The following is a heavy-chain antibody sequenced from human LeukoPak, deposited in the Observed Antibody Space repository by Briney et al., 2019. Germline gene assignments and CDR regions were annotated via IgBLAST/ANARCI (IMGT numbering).Heavy chain of an antibody. V-gene: IGHV3-30*18. Sequence: PGGSLRLSCAASGFTFGSYGMHWVRQAPGKGLEGVAVISYDGSNKYYADSVKGRFTISRDNSKNTLYLQMNSLRAEDTAVYYCAKDSDGGKGNFGYWGQGTLVTVSS. D-gene: IGHD4-23*01. CDR3: AKDSDGGKGNFGY. CDR1: GFTFGSYG. CDR2: ISYDGSNK. J-gene: IGHJ4*02.